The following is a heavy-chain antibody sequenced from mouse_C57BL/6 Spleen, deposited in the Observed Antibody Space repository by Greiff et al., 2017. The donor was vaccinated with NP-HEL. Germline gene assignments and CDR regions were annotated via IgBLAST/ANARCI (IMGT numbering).Heavy chain of an antibody. V-gene: IGHV14-1*01. J-gene: IGHJ3*01. D-gene: IGHD2-3*01. CDR2: IDPEDGDT. CDR1: GFNIKDYY. Sequence: VHVKQSGAELVRPGASVKLSCTASGFNIKDYYMHWVKQRPEQGLEWIGRIDPEDGDTEYAPKFQGKATMTADTSSNTAYLQLSSLTSEDTAVYYCTRGYSWFAYWGQGTLVTVSA. CDR3: TRGYSWFAY.